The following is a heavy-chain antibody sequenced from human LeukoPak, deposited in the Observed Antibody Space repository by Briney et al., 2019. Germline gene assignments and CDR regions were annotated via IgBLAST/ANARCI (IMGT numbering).Heavy chain of an antibody. CDR1: GGSISSGGYS. D-gene: IGHD4-17*01. Sequence: PSETLSLTCAVSGGSISSGGYSWSWIRQPPGKGLEWIGYIYHSGSTYYNPSLKSRVTISVDRSKNQFSLKPSSVTAADTAVYYCARAGVGGDYENLFDYWGQGTLVTVSS. J-gene: IGHJ4*02. CDR3: ARAGVGGDYENLFDY. V-gene: IGHV4-30-2*01. CDR2: IYHSGST.